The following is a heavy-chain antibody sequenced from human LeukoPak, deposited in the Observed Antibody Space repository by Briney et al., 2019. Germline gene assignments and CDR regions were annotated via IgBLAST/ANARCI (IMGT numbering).Heavy chain of an antibody. CDR1: GYSFTSYW. CDR2: IYPGDSDT. V-gene: IGHV5-51*01. CDR3: ARRTVGDLRYIDY. D-gene: IGHD2-21*01. Sequence: GESLKISGKCSGYSFTSYWIGWVRQLPGKGLEWMGIIYPGDSDTRYSPSFQGQVTISADKSISTAYLQWSSLKASDTAMYYCARRTVGDLRYIDYWGQGTLVTVSS. J-gene: IGHJ4*02.